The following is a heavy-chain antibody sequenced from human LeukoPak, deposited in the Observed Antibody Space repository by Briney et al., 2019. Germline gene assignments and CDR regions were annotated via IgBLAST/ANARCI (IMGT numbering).Heavy chain of an antibody. Sequence: TSETLSLTCPFSGSSISSRRYYWGWIGSPPGKGLGWIGSIYYSGSTYYNPSLKSRVTISVDTSKNQFSLKLSSVTAADAAVYYCARYSSGWYGEEFDYWGQGTLVTVSS. V-gene: IGHV4-39*01. D-gene: IGHD6-19*01. J-gene: IGHJ4*02. CDR3: ARYSSGWYGEEFDY. CDR2: IYYSGST. CDR1: GSSISSRRYY.